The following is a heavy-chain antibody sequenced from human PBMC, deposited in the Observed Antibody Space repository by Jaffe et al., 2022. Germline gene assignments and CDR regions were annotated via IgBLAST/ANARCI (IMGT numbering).Heavy chain of an antibody. V-gene: IGHV3-7*05. D-gene: IGHD2-15*01. J-gene: IGHJ4*02. Sequence: EVQLVESGGGLVQPGGSLRLSCAASGFTFSSYWMSWVRQAPGKGLEWVANIKQDGSEKYYVDSVKGRFTISRDNAKNSLYLQMNSLRAEDTAVYYCARDPGHCSGGSCYGSDYWGQGTLVTVSS. CDR3: ARDPGHCSGGSCYGSDY. CDR1: GFTFSSYW. CDR2: IKQDGSEK.